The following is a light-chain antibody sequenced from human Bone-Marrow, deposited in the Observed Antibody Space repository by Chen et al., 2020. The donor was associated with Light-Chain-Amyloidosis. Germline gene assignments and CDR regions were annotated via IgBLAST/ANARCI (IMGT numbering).Light chain of an antibody. CDR3: ATGDSSLTVWM. J-gene: IGLJ3*02. Sequence: QSVLTQPPSVSAAPGQKVTISCSGSNSNIGINYLSWYQQLPGTSPKLLLYENNQRPSEFPDRVSGSKAGTSATLGVAGLHTGDEADYYCATGDSSLTVWMFGGGTKLTV. V-gene: IGLV1-51*02. CDR1: NSNIGINY. CDR2: ENN.